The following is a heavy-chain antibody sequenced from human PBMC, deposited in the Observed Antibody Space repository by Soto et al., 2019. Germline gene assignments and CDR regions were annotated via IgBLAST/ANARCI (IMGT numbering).Heavy chain of an antibody. J-gene: IGHJ5*02. Sequence: QVQLVQSGAEEKKPGASVKVSCKASGYTFTSHAMHWVRQAPGQRLEWMGWINAGNGNTKYSQKLLGRVTITTDTSASTPYMELSSLRSEDTAVYYCERDGIAATGTSWFHPWGQGTLVTVSS. CDR3: ERDGIAATGTSWFHP. D-gene: IGHD6-13*01. CDR1: GYTFTSHA. CDR2: INAGNGNT. V-gene: IGHV1-3*05.